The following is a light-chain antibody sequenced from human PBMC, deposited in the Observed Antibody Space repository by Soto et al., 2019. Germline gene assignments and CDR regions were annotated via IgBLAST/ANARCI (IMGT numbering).Light chain of an antibody. CDR3: QQSYNTPLT. CDR2: DAS. J-gene: IGKJ4*01. Sequence: DIQMTQSPSSLSASVGDRVTITCRASQNIDSYLNWYQQRPGKAPKLLIHDASNLRSGVPSRFSGSGSGTDFTLTISSLQVEDFATYYCQQSYNTPLTFGGGTKVDTK. V-gene: IGKV1-39*01. CDR1: QNIDSY.